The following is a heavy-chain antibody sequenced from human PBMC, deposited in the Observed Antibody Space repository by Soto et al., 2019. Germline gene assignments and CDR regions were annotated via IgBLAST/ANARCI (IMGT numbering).Heavy chain of an antibody. Sequence: QVQLVESGGGVVQPGRSLRLSCAASGFTFSSYGMHWVRQAPGKGLEWVSVIWYDGSNKYYADSVKGRFTISRDNSKNTMYLQMNSLRAEDTAVYYCARENNWNDEGPFDYWGKGTLVTVSS. J-gene: IGHJ4*02. D-gene: IGHD1-20*01. V-gene: IGHV3-33*01. CDR1: GFTFSSYG. CDR3: ARENNWNDEGPFDY. CDR2: IWYDGSNK.